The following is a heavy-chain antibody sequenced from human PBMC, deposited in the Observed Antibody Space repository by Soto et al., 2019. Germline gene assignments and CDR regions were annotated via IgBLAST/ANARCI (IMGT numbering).Heavy chain of an antibody. CDR3: ARLTGAGDIVIVPADTSDF. Sequence: GESLKISCKGSGYSFTTYWIGWVRQMPRIGLEWMGIIYPGDSDTRYSPSFQGQITISADRSSSTAYLQWSSLKASDAAMYYCARLTGAGDIVIVPADTSDFWGQGPLVTLFS. V-gene: IGHV5-51*01. D-gene: IGHD2-2*01. CDR2: IYPGDSDT. CDR1: GYSFTTYW. J-gene: IGHJ4*02.